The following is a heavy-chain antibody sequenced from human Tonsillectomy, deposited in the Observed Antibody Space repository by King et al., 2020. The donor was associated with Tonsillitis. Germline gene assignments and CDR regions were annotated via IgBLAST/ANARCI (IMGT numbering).Heavy chain of an antibody. CDR1: GFTFSSYW. D-gene: IGHD3-16*01. J-gene: IGHJ4*02. V-gene: IGHV3-7*01. CDR2: IKQDGSEK. CDR3: ASTWGVIDY. Sequence: VQLVESGGGLVQPGGSLRLSCAASGFTFSSYWMSWVRQAPGKGLEWVANIKQDGSEKYYVDSVKGRFPISRDNAKNSLYLQMNSLGAEDTAGYYCASTWGVIDYWGQGTLVTVSS.